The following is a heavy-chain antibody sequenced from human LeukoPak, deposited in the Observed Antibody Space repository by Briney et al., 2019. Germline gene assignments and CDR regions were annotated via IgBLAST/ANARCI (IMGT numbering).Heavy chain of an antibody. Sequence: SQTLSLTCAISGDSVSSNIGAWNWIRQSPSRGLEWLGRTYYRSKWYNDYAVSVKSRININLDTTKNQFSLQLTSVTPEDTAVYYCARGDSTGYSYGLYYFDYWGQGTLVTVSS. J-gene: IGHJ4*02. D-gene: IGHD5-18*01. CDR1: GDSVSSNIGA. CDR2: TYYRSKWYN. V-gene: IGHV6-1*01. CDR3: ARGDSTGYSYGLYYFDY.